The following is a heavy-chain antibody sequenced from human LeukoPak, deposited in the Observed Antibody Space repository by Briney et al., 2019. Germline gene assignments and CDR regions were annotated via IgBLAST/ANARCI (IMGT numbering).Heavy chain of an antibody. V-gene: IGHV3-23*01. J-gene: IGHJ3*02. CDR3: ARQLWFGDLSRWDAFDI. CDR2: ISGSGGRT. D-gene: IGHD3-10*01. CDR1: RFTFSSYA. Sequence: GGSLRLSCAASRFTFSSYAMSWVRQAPGKGLEWVSTISGSGGRTNYADSVKGRFTISRDNSRNTLYLQMNSLRAEDTAVYYCARQLWFGDLSRWDAFDIWGQGTMVTVSS.